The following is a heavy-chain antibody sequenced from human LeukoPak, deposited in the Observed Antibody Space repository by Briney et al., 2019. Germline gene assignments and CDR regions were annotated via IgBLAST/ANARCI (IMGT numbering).Heavy chain of an antibody. CDR1: GFTFSSYA. CDR3: AKDGVEGKLAARPFRHHFDP. V-gene: IGHV3-30-3*01. J-gene: IGHJ5*02. CDR2: ISYDGSNK. D-gene: IGHD6-6*01. Sequence: PGRSLRLSCAAAGFTFSSYAMHWVRQAPGRGLECVAVISYDGSNKYYADSVKGRFTISRDNSKNTLYLQMNSLRAEDTAVYYCAKDGVEGKLAARPFRHHFDPWGQGTLVTVSS.